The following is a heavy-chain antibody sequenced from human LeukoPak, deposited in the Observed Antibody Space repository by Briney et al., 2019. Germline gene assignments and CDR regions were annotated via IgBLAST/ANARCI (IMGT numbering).Heavy chain of an antibody. V-gene: IGHV3-23*01. Sequence: GGSLRLSCAASGFTFNGFAMSWVRQAPGKGLEWVAIVGISNSVTYYADSVKGRFTTSRDNSKNTMWLQMNGLRAEDTAVYYCAKGTKDYGSGSYNFDFWGQGILVTVSS. CDR2: VGISNSVT. CDR1: GFTFNGFA. J-gene: IGHJ4*02. CDR3: AKGTKDYGSGSYNFDF. D-gene: IGHD3-10*01.